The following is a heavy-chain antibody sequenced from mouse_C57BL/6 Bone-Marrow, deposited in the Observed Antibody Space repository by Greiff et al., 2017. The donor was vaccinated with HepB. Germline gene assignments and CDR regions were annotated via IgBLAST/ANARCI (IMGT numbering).Heavy chain of an antibody. J-gene: IGHJ3*01. V-gene: IGHV2-3*01. CDR3: ARITTVVGGAY. D-gene: IGHD1-1*01. Sequence: VKRVESGPGLVAPSQSLSITCTVSGFSLTSYGVSWVRQPPGKGLEWLGVIWGDGSTNYHSALISRLSISKDNSKSQVFLKLNSLQTDDTATYYCARITTVVGGAYWGQGTLVTVSA. CDR1: GFSLTSYG. CDR2: IWGDGST.